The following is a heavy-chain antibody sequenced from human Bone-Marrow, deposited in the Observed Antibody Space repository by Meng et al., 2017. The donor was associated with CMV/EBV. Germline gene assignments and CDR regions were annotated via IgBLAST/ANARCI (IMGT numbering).Heavy chain of an antibody. CDR3: ARITMIVVVPYYIDY. CDR2: IYYSGST. J-gene: IGHJ4*01. CDR1: GGSISSYY. V-gene: IGHV4-59*12. Sequence: GSLRLSCTVSGGSISSYYWSWIRQPPGKGLEWIGYIYYSGSTNYNPSLKSRVTISVDTSKNQFSLKLSSVTAADTAVYYCARITMIVVVPYYIDYWGQGTLVTVSS. D-gene: IGHD3-22*01.